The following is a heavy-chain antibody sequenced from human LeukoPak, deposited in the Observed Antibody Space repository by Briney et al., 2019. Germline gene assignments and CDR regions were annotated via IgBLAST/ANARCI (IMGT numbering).Heavy chain of an antibody. D-gene: IGHD3-3*01. Sequence: PGGSARLSCAASGFIFSRYAMSWVRQAPGKVREWVAAISGRGGSTYYADSVKGRFTISRDNSKNTLYLQMNSLRAEDTAVYYCAKGGNYDFWSGYYNDAFDIWGQGTMVTVSS. J-gene: IGHJ3*02. CDR3: AKGGNYDFWSGYYNDAFDI. CDR1: GFIFSRYA. V-gene: IGHV3-23*01. CDR2: ISGRGGST.